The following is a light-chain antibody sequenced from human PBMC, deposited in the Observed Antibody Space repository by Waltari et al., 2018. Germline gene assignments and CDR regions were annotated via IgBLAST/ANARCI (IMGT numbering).Light chain of an antibody. J-gene: IGKJ2*01. Sequence: DIVMTQSPDSLAVSLGERTSINCKASQSVLYSSDNKNYLAWYRQKPGQPPNLLIYWASTRESGVPSRFSGSGSGTDFTLTISSLQAEDVAVYYCQQYYSTPYTFGQGTKLEIK. CDR2: WAS. CDR1: QSVLYSSDNKNY. CDR3: QQYYSTPYT. V-gene: IGKV4-1*01.